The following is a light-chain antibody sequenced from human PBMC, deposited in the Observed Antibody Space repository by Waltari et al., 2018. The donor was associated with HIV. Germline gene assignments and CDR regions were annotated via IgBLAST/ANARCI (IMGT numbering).Light chain of an antibody. V-gene: IGKV1-5*03. Sequence: DIQMTQSPSTLSASIGDRVSITCRASQSISTWFAWYQQKPGKAPELLIYAASSLDSGVPSRFSGSGSGTEFTLTISSLQPDDFATYYCQQYNTYSWTFGQGTKVEIK. J-gene: IGKJ1*01. CDR2: AAS. CDR1: QSISTW. CDR3: QQYNTYSWT.